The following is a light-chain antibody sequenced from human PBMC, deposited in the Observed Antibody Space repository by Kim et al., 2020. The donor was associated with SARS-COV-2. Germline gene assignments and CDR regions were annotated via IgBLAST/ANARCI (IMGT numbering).Light chain of an antibody. CDR2: LGS. V-gene: IGKV2-28*01. J-gene: IGKJ2*01. CDR3: MQSLQTPRT. CDR1: QSLLHSNGFLY. Sequence: DIVMIQSPLSLPVTPGEPASISCRSSQSLLHSNGFLYLDWYLQKPGQSPQLLISLGSNRAPGVPDRFSGSGSGTDFTLKISRVETEDLGVYYCMQSLQTPRTFGQGTKLEI.